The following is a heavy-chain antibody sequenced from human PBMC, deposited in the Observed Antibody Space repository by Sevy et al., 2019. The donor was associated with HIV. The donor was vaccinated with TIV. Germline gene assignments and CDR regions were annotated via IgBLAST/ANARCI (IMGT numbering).Heavy chain of an antibody. CDR2: ISYDGSNK. CDR3: ARDPPGIAVAGIGDYFDY. V-gene: IGHV3-30-3*01. D-gene: IGHD6-19*01. CDR1: GFTFSSYA. Sequence: GGSLRLSCAASGFTFSSYAMHWVRQAPGKGLEWVAVISYDGSNKYYADSVKGRFTISRDNSKNTRYLQMNSLRAEDTAVYYCARDPPGIAVAGIGDYFDYWGQGTLVTVSS. J-gene: IGHJ4*02.